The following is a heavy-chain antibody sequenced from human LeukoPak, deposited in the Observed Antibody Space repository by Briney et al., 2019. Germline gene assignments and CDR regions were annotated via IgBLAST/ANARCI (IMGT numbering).Heavy chain of an antibody. CDR2: INPSGGST. V-gene: IGHV1-46*01. Sequence: ASVKVSCKASGYTFTSYGISWVRQAPGQGLEWMGIINPSGGSTSYAQKFQGRVTMTRDMSTSTVYMELSSLRSEDTAVYYCARLGIAARPDYWGQGTLVTVSS. CDR3: ARLGIAARPDY. J-gene: IGHJ4*02. CDR1: GYTFTSYG. D-gene: IGHD6-6*01.